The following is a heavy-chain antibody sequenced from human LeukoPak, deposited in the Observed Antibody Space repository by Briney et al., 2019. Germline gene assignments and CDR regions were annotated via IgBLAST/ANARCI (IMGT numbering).Heavy chain of an antibody. CDR3: ASSGRDYYDSSGYPLGAFDI. V-gene: IGHV3-23*01. CDR2: ISGSGGST. D-gene: IGHD3-22*01. Sequence: TGGSLRLSCAASGFTFSSYAMSWVRQAPGKGLEWVSAISGSGGSTYYADSVKGRFTISRDNSKNTLCLQMNSLRAEDTAVYYCASSGRDYYDSSGYPLGAFDIWGQGTMVTVSS. CDR1: GFTFSSYA. J-gene: IGHJ3*02.